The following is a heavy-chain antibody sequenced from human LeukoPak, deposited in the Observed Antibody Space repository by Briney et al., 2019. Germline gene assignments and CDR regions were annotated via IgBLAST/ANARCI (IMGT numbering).Heavy chain of an antibody. CDR3: ARDGSGRVPEMSAPDY. D-gene: IGHD3-10*01. CDR1: GFTFINAW. J-gene: IGHJ4*02. V-gene: IGHV3-48*01. CDR2: IRSSSSTI. Sequence: GGSLRLSCAASGFTFINAWMAWVRQAPGKGLEWVSYIRSSSSTIYYADSVKGRFTISRDNAKNSLYLQMNSLRAEVTAVYYCARDGSGRVPEMSAPDYWGQGTLVTVSS.